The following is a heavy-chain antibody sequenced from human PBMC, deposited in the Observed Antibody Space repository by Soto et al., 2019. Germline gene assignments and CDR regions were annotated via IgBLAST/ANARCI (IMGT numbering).Heavy chain of an antibody. V-gene: IGHV3-11*01. D-gene: IGHD2-21*01. CDR3: ARAYSDAFDI. Sequence: QVQLVESGGGLVKPGGSLRLSCAASGFTFRDYYMTWIRQAPGKGMEWVSYISSSGTGIYYADSVQGRFTISRDNAKNSLYLQLRSLRAEDKAVYYCARAYSDAFDIWGQGTMVTGSS. CDR1: GFTFRDYY. CDR2: ISSSGTGI. J-gene: IGHJ3*02.